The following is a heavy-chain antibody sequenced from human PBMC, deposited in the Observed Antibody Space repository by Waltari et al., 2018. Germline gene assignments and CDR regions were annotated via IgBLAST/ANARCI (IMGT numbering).Heavy chain of an antibody. J-gene: IGHJ6*03. Sequence: QVQLQESGPGLVKPSETLSLTCTVSGGSISSYYWSWIRQPPGKGLEWIGYIYYSGSTNDNPALKSRVTISVDTSKNQFSLKLSSVTAADTAVYYCARAGEWLSVDYYYYYMDVWGKGTTVTVSS. D-gene: IGHD3-3*01. CDR2: IYYSGST. CDR3: ARAGEWLSVDYYYYYMDV. CDR1: GGSISSYY. V-gene: IGHV4-59*01.